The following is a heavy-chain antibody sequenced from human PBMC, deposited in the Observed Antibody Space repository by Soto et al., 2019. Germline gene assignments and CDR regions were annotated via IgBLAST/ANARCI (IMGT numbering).Heavy chain of an antibody. Sequence: QVQLVQSGAEVKKPGASVKVSCKASGYTFTSYYMHWVRQAPGQGLEWMGIINPSGGSTSYAQKFQGRVTMTRDTSTSTVYMERSSLRSEDTAVYYCAREKAEYSSSSAPLDYWGQGTLVTVSS. D-gene: IGHD6-6*01. CDR3: AREKAEYSSSSAPLDY. CDR2: INPSGGST. V-gene: IGHV1-46*03. CDR1: GYTFTSYY. J-gene: IGHJ4*02.